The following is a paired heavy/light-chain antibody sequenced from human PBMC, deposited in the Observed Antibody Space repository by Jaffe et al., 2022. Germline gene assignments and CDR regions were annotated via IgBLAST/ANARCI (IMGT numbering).Heavy chain of an antibody. CDR1: GFTLSGSA. V-gene: IGHV3-73*02. CDR3: ITTSSTSDWFRAFDI. J-gene: IGHJ3*02. Sequence: EVQLVESGGGLVQPGGSLKLSCAASGFTLSGSAVHWVRQASGKGLEWVGRIRSKVNNYATTYTASVKGRFTISRDDLKNTAYLQMNSLKTEDTAVYYCITTSSTSDWFRAFDIWGQGTMVTVSS. CDR2: IRSKVNNYAT. D-gene: IGHD3-9*01.
Light chain of an antibody. CDR3: QQYYSALT. J-gene: IGKJ4*01. CDR1: QSILYSSNNKNY. V-gene: IGKV4-1*01. CDR2: WAS. Sequence: DIVMSQSPDSLTVSLGERATINCKSSQSILYSSNNKNYLAWYQQKPGQPPKLLIYWASTRESGVPDRFSGSGSGTDFTLTISSLQAEDVAVYYCQQYYSALTFGGGTKVEIK.